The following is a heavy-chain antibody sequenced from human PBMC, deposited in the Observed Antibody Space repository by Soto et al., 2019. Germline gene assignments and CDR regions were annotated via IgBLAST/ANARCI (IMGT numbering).Heavy chain of an antibody. J-gene: IGHJ6*02. Sequence: PSETLSLTCTVSGGSISSGGYYWSWIRQHPGKGLEWIGYIYYSGSTYYNPSLKSRVTISVDTSKNQFSLKLSSVTAADTAVYYCARVGAVAGRRLYGMDVWGQGTTVTVSS. CDR3: ARVGAVAGRRLYGMDV. V-gene: IGHV4-31*03. D-gene: IGHD6-19*01. CDR1: GGSISSGGYY. CDR2: IYYSGST.